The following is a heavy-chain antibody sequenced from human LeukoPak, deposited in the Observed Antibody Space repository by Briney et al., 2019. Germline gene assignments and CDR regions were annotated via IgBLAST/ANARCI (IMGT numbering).Heavy chain of an antibody. Sequence: SETLSLTCAVSGYSIRSGYYWGWIRQPPGKGLEWIGSTYHSGSTFYKPSLKSRVTISVDASKNQSSLKLTSATAADTAVYYCARVRGMEVTANWYFDLWGRGTLVTVSS. V-gene: IGHV4-38-2*01. J-gene: IGHJ2*01. CDR1: GYSIRSGYY. D-gene: IGHD2-21*02. CDR3: ARVRGMEVTANWYFDL. CDR2: TYHSGST.